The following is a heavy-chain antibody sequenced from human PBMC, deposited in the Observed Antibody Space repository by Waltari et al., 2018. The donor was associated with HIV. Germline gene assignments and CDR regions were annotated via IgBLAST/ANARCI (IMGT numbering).Heavy chain of an antibody. J-gene: IGHJ6*02. CDR2: IYYSGST. CDR3: ARHLYSGITIFGVVKVSSGMDV. V-gene: IGHV4-39*01. CDR1: GGSISSSSYY. D-gene: IGHD3-3*01. Sequence: QLQLQESGPGLVKPSETLSLTCTVSGGSISSSSYYWGWIRQPPGKGLEWIGSIYYSGSTYYNPSLKSRVTISVDTSKNQFSLKLSSVTAADTAVYYCARHLYSGITIFGVVKVSSGMDVWGQGTTVTVSS.